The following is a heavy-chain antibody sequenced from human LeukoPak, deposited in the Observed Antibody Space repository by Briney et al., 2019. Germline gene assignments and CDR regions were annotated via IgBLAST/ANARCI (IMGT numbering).Heavy chain of an antibody. J-gene: IGHJ5*02. CDR3: ARDLGHLAH. CDR1: GYTFTGYY. V-gene: IGHV1-2*02. CDR2: INPNSGGT. Sequence: ASVKVSCKASGYTFTGYYMHWVRQAPGQGLEWMGWINPNSGGTNYAQKFQGRVTITADKSTSTAYMELSSLRSEDTAVYYCARDLGHLAHWGQGTLVTVSS.